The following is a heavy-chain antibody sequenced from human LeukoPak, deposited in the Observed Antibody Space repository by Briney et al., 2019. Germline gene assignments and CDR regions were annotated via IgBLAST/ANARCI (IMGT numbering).Heavy chain of an antibody. J-gene: IGHJ4*02. CDR3: ARDKGSLTRSWYTGY. D-gene: IGHD6-13*01. Sequence: ASVKVSCKASGYTFTGYHIHWVRQAPGQGLEWMGRINPNSGDTNFAQKFQGRVTMTRDTSITTAYMDLSSLTPDDTAVYFCARDKGSLTRSWYTGYWGQGTQVTVSS. CDR2: INPNSGDT. V-gene: IGHV1-2*06. CDR1: GYTFTGYH.